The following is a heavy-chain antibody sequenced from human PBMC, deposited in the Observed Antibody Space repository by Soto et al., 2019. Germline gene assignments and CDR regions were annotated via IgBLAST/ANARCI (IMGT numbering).Heavy chain of an antibody. V-gene: IGHV4-39*01. J-gene: IGHJ5*02. Sequence: SESLSLTCTVSDGSITSSNNFWGWIRQPPGKGLEWIGTIFYGGNTYYNPSLKSRVTMSVDTFKNQFSLRLSSVTAADTAVYYCARRIAAAPHWFDPWGQGTLVTSPQ. CDR1: DGSITSSNNF. CDR2: IFYGGNT. CDR3: ARRIAAAPHWFDP. D-gene: IGHD6-13*01.